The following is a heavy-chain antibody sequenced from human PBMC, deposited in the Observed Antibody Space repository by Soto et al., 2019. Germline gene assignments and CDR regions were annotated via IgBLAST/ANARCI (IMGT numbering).Heavy chain of an antibody. V-gene: IGHV1-18*01. CDR3: ARGADPYFTVTFDY. CDR1: GYTFTTFA. J-gene: IGHJ4*02. D-gene: IGHD4-17*01. Sequence: ASVKVSCKASGYTFTTFAIAWVRQAPGQGLEWMGWISPYNGNINYRQKFKGRVTLTTDTSTNTVYMELRSLTSDDTALYYCARGADPYFTVTFDYWGQGTLVTVSS. CDR2: ISPYNGNI.